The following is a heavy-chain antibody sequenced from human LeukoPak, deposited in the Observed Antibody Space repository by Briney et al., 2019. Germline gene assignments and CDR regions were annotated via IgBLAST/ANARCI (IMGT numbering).Heavy chain of an antibody. V-gene: IGHV1-2*04. CDR2: INPNSGGT. J-gene: IGHJ4*02. CDR3: ARGDSVAGTAGGRFDY. Sequence: GASVKVSCKASGYTFTGYYMHWVRQAPGQGLEWMGWINPNSGGTNYAQKFQGWVTMTRDTSISTAYMELSRLRSDDTAVYYCARGDSVAGTAGGRFDYWGQGTLVTVSS. CDR1: GYTFTGYY. D-gene: IGHD6-19*01.